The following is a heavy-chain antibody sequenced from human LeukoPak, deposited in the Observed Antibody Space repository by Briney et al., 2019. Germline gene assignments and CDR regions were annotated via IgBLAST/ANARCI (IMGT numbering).Heavy chain of an antibody. V-gene: IGHV3-23*01. D-gene: IGHD2-15*01. Sequence: GGSLRLSCAASGFTFSSYAMSWVRQAPGKGLEWVSAISGSGGSTYYADSVKGRFTISRDNSKNTLYLQMNSLRAEDAAVYYCAKYDSGSWYYTAFDIWGLGTMVTVSS. J-gene: IGHJ3*02. CDR1: GFTFSSYA. CDR3: AKYDSGSWYYTAFDI. CDR2: ISGSGGST.